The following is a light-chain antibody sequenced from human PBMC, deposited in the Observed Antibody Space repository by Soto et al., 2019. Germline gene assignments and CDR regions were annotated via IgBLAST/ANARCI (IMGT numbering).Light chain of an antibody. J-gene: IGKJ3*01. V-gene: IGKV1-27*01. CDR3: QWYSNAPLT. CDR1: QGIRNY. Sequence: DIQMTQSPSSLSASVGDRVTITCRASQGIRNYLAWYQQKPGKVTKLLSYAASHLQSGGPSRFSGSGYGTDFTLNISSLQTEAGATYQCQWYSNAPLTFGPGAKVDI. CDR2: AAS.